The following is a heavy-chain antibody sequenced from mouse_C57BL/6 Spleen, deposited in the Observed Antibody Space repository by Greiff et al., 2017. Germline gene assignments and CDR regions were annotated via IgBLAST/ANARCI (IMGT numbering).Heavy chain of an antibody. CDR2: ISSGSSTI. Sequence: EVKLVESGGGLVKPGGSLKLSCAASGFTFSDYGMHWVRQAPEKGLEWVAYISSGSSTIYYADTVKGRFTISRDNAKNTLFLQMTSLRSEDTAMYYCARARQLRLGAMDYWGQGTSVTVSS. CDR1: GFTFSDYG. V-gene: IGHV5-17*01. J-gene: IGHJ4*01. D-gene: IGHD3-2*02. CDR3: ARARQLRLGAMDY.